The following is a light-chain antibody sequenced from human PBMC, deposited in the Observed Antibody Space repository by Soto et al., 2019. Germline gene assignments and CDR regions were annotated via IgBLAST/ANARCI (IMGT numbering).Light chain of an antibody. CDR1: SSDVGGYNL. CDR2: EVS. Sequence: QSALTQPPSASGSPGQSVTISCTGTSSDVGGYNLVSWYQQHPGKAPKLLISEVSRRPSGVPDRFSGSKSGNTASLTVSGLQAADEADYYCSSYADRNSVVFGGGTKLTVL. CDR3: SSYADRNSVV. J-gene: IGLJ2*01. V-gene: IGLV2-8*01.